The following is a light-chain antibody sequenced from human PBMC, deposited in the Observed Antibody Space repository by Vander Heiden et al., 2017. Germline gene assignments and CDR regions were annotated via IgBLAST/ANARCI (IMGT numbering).Light chain of an antibody. CDR3: RQFHSSPLT. Sequence: DIVMTQSPDSLAVSLGERAAIYCKSSQSVLSSSNNKNYLAWFQQKAGQPPKLLMYWASSRVSGVPDRFSGSGSGTDFTLTITSLQAEDVADYYCRQFHSSPLTFGGGTKVVIK. J-gene: IGKJ4*01. V-gene: IGKV4-1*01. CDR2: WAS. CDR1: QSVLSSSNNKNY.